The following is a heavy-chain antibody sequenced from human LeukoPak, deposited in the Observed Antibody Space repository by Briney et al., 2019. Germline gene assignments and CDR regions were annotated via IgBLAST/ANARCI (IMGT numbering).Heavy chain of an antibody. CDR3: ARVVGSGSFDY. Sequence: ASVNVSCKASGYTFTSYGISWVRQAPGQGLEWMGWISPYHGNTNYAQKLQGRVTMTTDTTTSTAYMELRTLRSDDTAVYYCARVVGSGSFDYWGQGTLVTVSP. J-gene: IGHJ4*02. CDR1: GYTFTSYG. CDR2: ISPYHGNT. D-gene: IGHD3-10*01. V-gene: IGHV1-18*01.